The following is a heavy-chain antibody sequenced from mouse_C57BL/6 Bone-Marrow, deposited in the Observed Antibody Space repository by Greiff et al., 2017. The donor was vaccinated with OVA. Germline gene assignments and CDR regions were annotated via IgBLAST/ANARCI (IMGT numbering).Heavy chain of an antibody. V-gene: IGHV1-72*01. D-gene: IGHD4-1*01. CDR3: ARYSHNWDIYAMDY. CDR1: GYTFTSYW. Sequence: VQLQQSGAELVKPGASVKLSCKASGYTFTSYWMHWVKQRPGRGLEWIGRIDPNSGGTKYNEKFKSKATPTVDKPSSTAYMQLSSLTSEDSAVYYCARYSHNWDIYAMDYWGQGTSVTVSS. CDR2: IDPNSGGT. J-gene: IGHJ4*01.